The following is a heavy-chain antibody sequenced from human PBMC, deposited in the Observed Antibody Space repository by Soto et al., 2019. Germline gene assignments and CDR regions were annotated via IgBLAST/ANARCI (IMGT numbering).Heavy chain of an antibody. J-gene: IGHJ4*02. CDR2: IVAIFGTA. V-gene: IGHV1-69*01. CDR1: GGTFSSYA. Sequence: QVQLVQSGAEVKKPGSSVKVSCKASGGTFSSYAISWVRQAPGQGLEWMGGIVAIFGTANYAQKFQGRVTITADESTSTAYMELSSLRSEDPAVYYCAIPNYYDSSGYYYRFDYWGQGTLVTVSS. CDR3: AIPNYYDSSGYYYRFDY. D-gene: IGHD3-22*01.